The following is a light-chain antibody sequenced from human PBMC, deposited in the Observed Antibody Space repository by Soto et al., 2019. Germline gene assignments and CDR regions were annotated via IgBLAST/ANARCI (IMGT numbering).Light chain of an antibody. CDR1: SSDVGGYNY. V-gene: IGLV2-14*01. CDR3: SPYTSSSTRV. CDR2: DVS. Sequence: QSALTQPASVSGSPGQSITISCTGTSSDVGGYNYVSWYQQHPGKAPKLMIYDVSNRPSGVSNRVSGSKSGNTASLTISGLQAEDEADYYCSPYTSSSTRVFGGGTKLTVL. J-gene: IGLJ2*01.